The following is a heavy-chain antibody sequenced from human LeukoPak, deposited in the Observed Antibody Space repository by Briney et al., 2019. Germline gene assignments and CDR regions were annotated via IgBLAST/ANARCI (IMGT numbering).Heavy chain of an antibody. CDR2: ISGSGGNT. Sequence: PGGSLRLSCAASGFTFSSYAMSWVRQAPGKGLEWVSTISGSGGNTYYADSVKGRFTISRDNSKNTLYLQMNSLRDGDTAVYYCAGVERAHTGIDYWGQGTLVTVSS. J-gene: IGHJ4*02. D-gene: IGHD5-24*01. CDR3: AGVERAHTGIDY. CDR1: GFTFSSYA. V-gene: IGHV3-23*01.